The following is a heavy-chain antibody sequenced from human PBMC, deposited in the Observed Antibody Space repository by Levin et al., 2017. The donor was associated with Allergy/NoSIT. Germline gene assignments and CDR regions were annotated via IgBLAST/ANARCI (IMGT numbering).Heavy chain of an antibody. CDR3: ARLRIAARTYYYYGMDV. D-gene: IGHD6-6*01. Sequence: SVKVSCKASGGTFSSYAISWVRQAPGQGLEWMGGIIPIFGTANYAQKFQGRVTITADESTSTAYMELSSLRSEDTAVYYCARLRIAARTYYYYGMDVWGQGTTVTVSS. J-gene: IGHJ6*02. CDR2: IIPIFGTA. V-gene: IGHV1-69*13. CDR1: GGTFSSYA.